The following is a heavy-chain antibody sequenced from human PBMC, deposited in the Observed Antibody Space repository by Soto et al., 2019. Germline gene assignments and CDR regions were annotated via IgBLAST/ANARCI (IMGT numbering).Heavy chain of an antibody. CDR3: ARVIYSGSYGMVV. CDR1: GFTFSDHY. D-gene: IGHD1-26*01. J-gene: IGHJ6*02. CDR2: SRNKVNSYTT. V-gene: IGHV3-72*01. Sequence: GGSLRLSCAASGFTFSDHYMDWVRQAPGKGLEWVGRSRNKVNSYTTDYAASVKGRFSISRDDSRNSVYLQLNSLKTEDTAVYYCARVIYSGSYGMVVGGQGTTVTVSS.